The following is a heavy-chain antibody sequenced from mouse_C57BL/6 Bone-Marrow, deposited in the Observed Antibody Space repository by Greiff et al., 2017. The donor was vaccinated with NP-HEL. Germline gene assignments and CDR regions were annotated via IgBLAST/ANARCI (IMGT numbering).Heavy chain of an antibody. V-gene: IGHV14-4*01. CDR2: IDPENGDT. D-gene: IGHD2-3*01. CDR1: GFNIKDDY. Sequence: VQLQQSGAELVRPGASVKLSCTASGFNIKDDYMHWVKQRPEQGLEWIGWIDPENGDTEYASKFQGKATITADTSSNTAYLQLSSLTSEDTAVYYCTTDGYSFDYWGQGTLVTVSA. CDR3: TTDGYSFDY. J-gene: IGHJ3*01.